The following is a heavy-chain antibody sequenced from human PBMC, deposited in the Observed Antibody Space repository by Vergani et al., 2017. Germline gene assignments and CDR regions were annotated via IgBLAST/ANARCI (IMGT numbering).Heavy chain of an antibody. CDR2: INHSGST. Sequence: QVQLQQWGAGLLKPSETLSLTCAVYGGSFSGYYWSWIRQPPGTGLEWIGEINHSGSTNYNPSLKSRVTISVDTSKNQFSLKLSSVTAADTAVYYCARGRYDYVWGSYRFHGPFDYWGQGTLVTVSS. CDR3: ARGRYDYVWGSYRFHGPFDY. D-gene: IGHD3-16*02. CDR1: GGSFSGYY. J-gene: IGHJ4*02. V-gene: IGHV4-34*01.